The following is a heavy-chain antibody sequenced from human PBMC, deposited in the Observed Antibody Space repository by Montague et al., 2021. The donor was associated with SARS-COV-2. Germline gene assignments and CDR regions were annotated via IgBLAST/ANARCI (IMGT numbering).Heavy chain of an antibody. CDR1: GGSISSSSYY. J-gene: IGHJ4*02. CDR3: ARRYSSSWTGYQYYFDY. CDR2: IYYSGST. Sequence: SETLSLTCTVSGGSISSSSYYWGWIRQPPGKGLEWIGSIYYSGSTYYNPSLKSRITISVDTSNNQFSLKLSSVTAADTAVYYCARRYSSSWTGYQYYFDYWGQGTLVTVSS. V-gene: IGHV4-39*07. D-gene: IGHD6-13*01.